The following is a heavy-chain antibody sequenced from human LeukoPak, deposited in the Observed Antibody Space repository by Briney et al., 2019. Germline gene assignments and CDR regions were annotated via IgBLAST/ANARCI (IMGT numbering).Heavy chain of an antibody. CDR2: MWSDRDNK. CDR1: GLIFRNYG. J-gene: IGHJ4*02. V-gene: IGHV3-33*01. D-gene: IGHD3-10*01. Sequence: PGSSLRLSCAVSGLIFRNYGMHWVRQAPGKGLEWVAIMWSDRDNKYYADSVKGRFTISRDNSKNTLYLQMNSLRADDTAVYYCARDGLGELLLDYWGQGTLVTVSS. CDR3: ARDGLGELLLDY.